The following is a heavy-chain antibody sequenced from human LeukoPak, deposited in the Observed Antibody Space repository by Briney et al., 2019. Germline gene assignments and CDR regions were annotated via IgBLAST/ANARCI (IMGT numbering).Heavy chain of an antibody. J-gene: IGHJ5*02. V-gene: IGHV4-59*01. CDR1: GGSISSYY. Sequence: SETLSLTCTVSGGSISSYYWSWIRQPPGKGLEWIGYIYYSGSTNYNPSLKSRVTISVDTSKNQFSLKLSSVTAADTAVYYCARDQDWFDPWGQGTLVTVSS. CDR2: IYYSGST. CDR3: ARDQDWFDP.